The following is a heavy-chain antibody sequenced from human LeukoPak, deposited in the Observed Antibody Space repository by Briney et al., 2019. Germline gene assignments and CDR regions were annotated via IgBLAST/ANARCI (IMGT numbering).Heavy chain of an antibody. CDR1: GYTFTGYY. J-gene: IGHJ4*02. CDR3: ARDHRETPGLVSAFDL. Sequence: GASVKVSCKASGYTFTGYYMHWVRQAPGQGLEWMGWINPNSGGTNYAQKFQGRVTMTRDTSISTAYMELSRLRSDDTAVYYCARDHRETPGLVSAFDLWGQGTLVTVSS. D-gene: IGHD6-6*01. CDR2: INPNSGGT. V-gene: IGHV1-2*02.